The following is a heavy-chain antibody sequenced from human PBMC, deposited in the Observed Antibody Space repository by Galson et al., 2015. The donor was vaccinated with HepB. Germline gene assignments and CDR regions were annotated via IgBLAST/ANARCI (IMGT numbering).Heavy chain of an antibody. D-gene: IGHD2-2*01. V-gene: IGHV1-69*13. CDR1: GGTFSSYA. J-gene: IGHJ3*02. CDR2: IIPIFGTA. CDR3: ARVGGYCSSTSCYGAFDI. Sequence: SVKVSCKASGGTFSSYAISWVRQAPGQGLEWMGGIIPIFGTANYAQKFQGRVTITADESTSTAYMELSSLRSEDTAVYYCARVGGYCSSTSCYGAFDIWGQGTMVTVSS.